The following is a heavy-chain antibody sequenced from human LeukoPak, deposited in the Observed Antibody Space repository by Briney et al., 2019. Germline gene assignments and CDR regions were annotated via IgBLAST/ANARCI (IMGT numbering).Heavy chain of an antibody. CDR3: ARVAIGGGPYCGGDCFV. V-gene: IGHV1-69*01. CDR1: GGTFSSYA. D-gene: IGHD2-21*02. CDR2: IIPIFGTA. Sequence: SVKVSCKASGGTFSSYAISWVRQAPGQGLEWMGGIIPIFGTANYAQKFQGRVTITADESTSTAYMELRSLRSDDTAVYYCARVAIGGGPYCGGDCFVWGQGTLVTVSS. J-gene: IGHJ4*02.